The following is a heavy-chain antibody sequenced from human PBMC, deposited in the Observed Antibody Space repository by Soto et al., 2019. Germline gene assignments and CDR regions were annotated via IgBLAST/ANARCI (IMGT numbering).Heavy chain of an antibody. D-gene: IGHD4-17*01. CDR3: AKAASMTIRDGFDH. CDR1: GFTFSSYA. V-gene: IGHV3-23*01. J-gene: IGHJ4*02. CDR2: ISGSGSNP. Sequence: EVQVLESGGGLVQPGGSLRLSCAASGFTFSSYAMSWVRQAPGQGLEWVSAISGSGSNPYYADSVKGRFPISRDNSKNNLYLQMTSLRAEDTALYYCAKAASMTIRDGFDHWGQGTLVTVSS.